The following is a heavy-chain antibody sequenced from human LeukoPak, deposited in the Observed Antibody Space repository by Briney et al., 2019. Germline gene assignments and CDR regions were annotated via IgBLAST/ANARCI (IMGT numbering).Heavy chain of an antibody. CDR1: GFTFSSNA. Sequence: GGSLRLSCAASGFTFSSNAMSWVRQTPGNGLLWVSRIISDGSSTSYADYVNVRFTISRDNAKNTLYLQMNSLRAEDTAVYYCARDGSLPDYWGQGTLVTVSS. V-gene: IGHV3-74*01. CDR2: IISDGSST. J-gene: IGHJ4*02. CDR3: ARDGSLPDY.